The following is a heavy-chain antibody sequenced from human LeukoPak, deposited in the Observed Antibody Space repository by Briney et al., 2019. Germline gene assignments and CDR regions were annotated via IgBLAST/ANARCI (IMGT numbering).Heavy chain of an antibody. CDR2: INPSGGST. V-gene: IGHV1-46*01. CDR1: GYTFTSYY. Sequence: ASVKVSCKASGYTFTSYYMHWVRQAPGQGLEWMGIINPSGGSTSYAQKFQGGATMTRDTSTSTVYMELSSLGSEDTAVYYCARLLYGFDYWGQGTLVTVSS. D-gene: IGHD1-26*01. J-gene: IGHJ4*02. CDR3: ARLLYGFDY.